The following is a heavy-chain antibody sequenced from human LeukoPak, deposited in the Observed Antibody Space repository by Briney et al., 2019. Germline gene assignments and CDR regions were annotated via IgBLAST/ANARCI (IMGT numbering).Heavy chain of an antibody. V-gene: IGHV1-46*01. Sequence: GASVKVSCKASGYAFTRHYMHWVRQAPGQGLEWMGLINPSGSSTIYAQKFQGRVTMTRDMSTSTDYMELSSLRSEDTAVYYSARDNSVGDYAWWFDPWGQGTLVTVSS. CDR1: GYAFTRHY. J-gene: IGHJ5*02. D-gene: IGHD1-26*01. CDR3: ARDNSVGDYAWWFDP. CDR2: INPSGSST.